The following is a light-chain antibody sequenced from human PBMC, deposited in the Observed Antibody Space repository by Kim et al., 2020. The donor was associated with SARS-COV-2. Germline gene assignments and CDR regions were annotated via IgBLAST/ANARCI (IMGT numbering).Light chain of an antibody. CDR3: AAWDDSLSSPV. V-gene: IGLV1-44*01. CDR2: DYD. J-gene: IGLJ3*02. Sequence: QSVLTQPPSASATPGQRVTISCSGSSSNIGKNTVNWFQQLPGTAPKLLISDYDQRPSGIPDRFSGSKSGTSASLAISGLQSEDEADYYCAAWDDSLSSPVFGGGTQLTVL. CDR1: SSNIGKNT.